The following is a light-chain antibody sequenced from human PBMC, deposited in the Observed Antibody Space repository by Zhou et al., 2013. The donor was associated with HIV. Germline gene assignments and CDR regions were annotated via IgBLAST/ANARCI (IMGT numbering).Light chain of an antibody. CDR1: QDISDF. CDR3: QGYPPGSRT. CDR2: GAS. V-gene: IGKV1-27*01. J-gene: IGKJ1*01. Sequence: DIQMTQSPSSLSASVGDRVTITCQASQDISDFLAWYQQKPGNVPNVLIYGASTLQSGVSSRFSGSGSGTDFTLTISDLQPEDVGTFYCQGYPPGSRTFGPGPRLRS.